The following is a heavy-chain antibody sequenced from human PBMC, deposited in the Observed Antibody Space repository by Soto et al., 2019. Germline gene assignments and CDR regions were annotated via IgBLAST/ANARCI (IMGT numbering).Heavy chain of an antibody. CDR1: GGSIRSYY. J-gene: IGHJ6*03. D-gene: IGHD6-19*01. CDR3: ARETTEEGIAVADVTYYYVDV. Sequence: SETLSLTCTVSGGSIRSYYWSWIRQPPGKGPEWIGDIYYSGRTNYNPSLKSRVTISVDTSKNQFSLKLSSVTAADTAVYYCARETTEEGIAVADVTYYYVDVWGKGTTVTVSS. CDR2: IYYSGRT. V-gene: IGHV4-59*01.